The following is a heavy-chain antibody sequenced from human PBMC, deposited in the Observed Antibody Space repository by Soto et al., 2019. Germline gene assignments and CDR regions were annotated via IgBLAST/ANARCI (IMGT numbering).Heavy chain of an antibody. V-gene: IGHV4-59*08. D-gene: IGHD2-2*01. J-gene: IGHJ5*02. CDR3: ARLGKYYQSLDT. CDR2: IYYGGST. CDR1: GASFSPNY. Sequence: PSETLSLTCTVSGASFSPNYWTWIRQSPGKGLEWVGYIYYGGSTSYNPSLKSRVTISLETSRSQFSLRLSSMTAADTAVYYCARLGKYYQSLDTWGPGTLVTVSS.